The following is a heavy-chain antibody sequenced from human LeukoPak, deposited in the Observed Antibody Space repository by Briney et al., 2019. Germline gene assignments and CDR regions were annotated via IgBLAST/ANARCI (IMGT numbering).Heavy chain of an antibody. D-gene: IGHD6-19*01. CDR1: GFDFSVYA. Sequence: PGGSLRLSCTASGFDFSVYAMSWLRQPPGKGLEWVSTINANSGTTSYAASVRGRFTISRDNSKNTLYLQLNTLRADDTATYYCAKPISGGLAVTADWFHPWGQGTLVVVSS. CDR2: INANSGTT. CDR3: AKPISGGLAVTADWFHP. V-gene: IGHV3-23*01. J-gene: IGHJ5*01.